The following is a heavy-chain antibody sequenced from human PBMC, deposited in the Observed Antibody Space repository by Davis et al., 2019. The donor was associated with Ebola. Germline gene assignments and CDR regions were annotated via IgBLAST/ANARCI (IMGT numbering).Heavy chain of an antibody. CDR2: MNPNSGDT. V-gene: IGHV1-8*01. Sequence: AASVQVSCKASGYTFSNYAINWVRQATGHGLEWMGWMNPNSGDTGYAQKFQGRVTMTRNTSISTAYMELSSLRSEDTAVYYCAREGTGDGFIYYYGMDVWGQGTTVTVSS. D-gene: IGHD1-1*01. CDR1: GYTFSNYA. CDR3: AREGTGDGFIYYYGMDV. J-gene: IGHJ6*02.